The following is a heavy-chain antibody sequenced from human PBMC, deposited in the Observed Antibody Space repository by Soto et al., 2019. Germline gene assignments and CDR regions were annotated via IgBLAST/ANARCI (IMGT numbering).Heavy chain of an antibody. CDR1: GYTFTSYD. Sequence: ASVKVSCKASGYTFTSYDINWVRQATGQGLEWMGWMNPNSGNTGYAQKFQGRVTMTRNTSISTAYMELSSLRSEDTAVYYCARSSQAISRWNWFDPWGQGTLVTVSS. CDR2: MNPNSGNT. CDR3: ARSSQAISRWNWFDP. V-gene: IGHV1-8*01. D-gene: IGHD2-2*02. J-gene: IGHJ5*02.